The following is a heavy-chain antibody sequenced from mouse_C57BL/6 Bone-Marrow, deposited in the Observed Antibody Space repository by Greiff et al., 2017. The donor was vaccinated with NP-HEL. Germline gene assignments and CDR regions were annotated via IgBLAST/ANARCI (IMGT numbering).Heavy chain of an antibody. V-gene: IGHV14-4*01. J-gene: IGHJ1*03. CDR1: GFTFTDDS. D-gene: IGHD2-1*01. Sequence: EVQLQQSGAELVRPGASVKLSCTASGFTFTDDSMHWVQQRPEQGLEWIGWIDPENGDTTYPSKFQGKATITADTSSNTAYLHLSSLTSEDTAVYYCATGGKWYFDVWGTGTTVTVAS. CDR2: IDPENGDT. CDR3: ATGGKWYFDV.